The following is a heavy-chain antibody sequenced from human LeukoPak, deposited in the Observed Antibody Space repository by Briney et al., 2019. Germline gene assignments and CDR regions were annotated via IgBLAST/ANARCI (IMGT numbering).Heavy chain of an antibody. D-gene: IGHD5-18*01. J-gene: IGHJ4*02. CDR2: IWYDGSKK. V-gene: IGHV3-33*01. CDR1: GFTFSRNG. Sequence: GGSLRLSCAASGFTFSRNGLHWVRQAPGKGLEWVALIWYDGSKKYYADSVKGRLTISRDNSKNTLFLQINSLRAEDTALYYCARAVGRDASTETAMDGLDYWGQGTLVTVSS. CDR3: ARAVGRDASTETAMDGLDY.